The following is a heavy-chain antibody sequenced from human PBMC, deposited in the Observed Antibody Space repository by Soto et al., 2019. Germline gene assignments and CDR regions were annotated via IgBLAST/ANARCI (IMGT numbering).Heavy chain of an antibody. J-gene: IGHJ6*02. CDR2: ISCGGSNK. Sequence: PGGSLRLSCAASGFTFSSYGMHWVRQAPGKGLEWVAVISCGGSNKYYADSVKGRFTISRDNSKNTLYLQMNSLRAEDTAVYYCAKRRYNMDYGMDVWGQGTTVTVSS. D-gene: IGHD3-9*01. CDR1: GFTFSSYG. CDR3: AKRRYNMDYGMDV. V-gene: IGHV3-30*18.